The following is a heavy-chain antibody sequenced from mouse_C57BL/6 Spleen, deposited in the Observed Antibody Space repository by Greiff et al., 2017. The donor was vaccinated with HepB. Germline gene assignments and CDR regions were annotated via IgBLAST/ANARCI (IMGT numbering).Heavy chain of an antibody. Sequence: VQLQQSGPGLVQPSQSLSITCTVSGFSLTSYGVHWVRQSPGKGLEWLGVIWSGGSTDYNAAFISRLSISKDNSKSQVFFKMNSLQADDTAIYYCARGRTTVYFDYWGQGTTLTVSS. CDR2: IWSGGST. J-gene: IGHJ2*01. V-gene: IGHV2-2*01. D-gene: IGHD1-1*01. CDR3: ARGRTTVYFDY. CDR1: GFSLTSYG.